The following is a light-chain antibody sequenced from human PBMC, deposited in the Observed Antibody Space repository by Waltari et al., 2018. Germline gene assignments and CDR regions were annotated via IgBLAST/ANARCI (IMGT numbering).Light chain of an antibody. CDR2: AAS. J-gene: IGKJ4*01. CDR3: QQRYSTPPA. Sequence: DIQMTQSPSSLSASVGDRVTITCRASQSISSYLNWYQQKPGKAPKLLIYAASSFQSVVPSRFSCSGSGTDFTLTISSLQPEEFATYYCQQRYSTPPAFGGGTKGEIK. V-gene: IGKV1-39*01. CDR1: QSISSY.